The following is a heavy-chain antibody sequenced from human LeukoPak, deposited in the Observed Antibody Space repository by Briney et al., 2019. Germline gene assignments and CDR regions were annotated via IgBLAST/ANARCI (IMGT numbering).Heavy chain of an antibody. Sequence: GGSLRLSCAASGFTVSSNYMTWVRQAPGKGLEWVSVIYSGGSTYSADSVKGRSTISRDNSKNTLYLQMNSLRAEDTAVYYCARDVDYFDYWGQGTLVTVSS. V-gene: IGHV3-53*01. J-gene: IGHJ4*02. CDR2: IYSGGST. CDR3: ARDVDYFDY. CDR1: GFTVSSNY.